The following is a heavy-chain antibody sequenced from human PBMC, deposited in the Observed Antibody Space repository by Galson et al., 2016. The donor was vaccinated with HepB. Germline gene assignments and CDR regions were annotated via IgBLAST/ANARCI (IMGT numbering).Heavy chain of an antibody. J-gene: IGHJ5*02. D-gene: IGHD5-18*01. CDR1: EYTFRSYS. CDR3: ARDGGKSNGFPFDL. CDR2: ITASGTK. V-gene: IGHV3-48*01. Sequence: SLRLSCAASEYTFRSYSMSWVRQAPGKGLEWISYITASGTKYYADSVEGRFTISRDNAKDSLYLQMNSLRVEDTAVFLCARDGGKSNGFPFDLWGRGTLVTVSS.